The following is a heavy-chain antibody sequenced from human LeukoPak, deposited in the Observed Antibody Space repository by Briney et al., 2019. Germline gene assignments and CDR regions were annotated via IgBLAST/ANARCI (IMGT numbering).Heavy chain of an antibody. CDR3: ARRNDFHI. CDR1: GGSIKGYH. V-gene: IGHV4-4*08. CDR2: IYSNEAT. J-gene: IGHJ3*02. Sequence: SETLSLTCTVSGGSIKGYHWSWIRQPPGKGLEWIGYIYSNEATEYKPSLKSRVTISADTSKNQFSLKLTSVSAADTAIYYCARRNDFHIWGQGTMVTVSS.